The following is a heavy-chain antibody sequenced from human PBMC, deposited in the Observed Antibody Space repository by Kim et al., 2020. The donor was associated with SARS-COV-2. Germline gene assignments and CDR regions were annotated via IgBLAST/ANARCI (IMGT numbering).Heavy chain of an antibody. J-gene: IGHJ5*02. V-gene: IGHV3-48*02. CDR3: AGDRNSQNLFDP. D-gene: IGHD2-21*01. Sequence: FSATPVKGQFTISRDNAKDSLYLQMNSLRDEDTVIYYCAGDRNSQNLFDPWGQGTLVPVSS.